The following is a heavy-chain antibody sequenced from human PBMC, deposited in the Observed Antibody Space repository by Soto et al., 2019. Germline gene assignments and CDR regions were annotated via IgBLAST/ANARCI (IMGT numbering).Heavy chain of an antibody. D-gene: IGHD1-26*01. V-gene: IGHV1-18*01. CDR2: ISGYNSQT. Sequence: QIQLVQSGPELRKPGASVKVSCKASAYAFTTYGISWVRQAPGQGLERMGWISGYNSQTNDAQTFRGRVTFSTDTVTSTADKELRSLRSNDSAMYFCARDGRKELCVEGRNAMDVWGQGTTVTVSS. CDR1: AYAFTTYG. CDR3: ARDGRKELCVEGRNAMDV. J-gene: IGHJ6*02.